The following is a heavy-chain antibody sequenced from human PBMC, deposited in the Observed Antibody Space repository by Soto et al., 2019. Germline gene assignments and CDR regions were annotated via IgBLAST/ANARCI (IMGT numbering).Heavy chain of an antibody. CDR3: ARETDDYIWGSYRESYYYYMDV. V-gene: IGHV4-59*01. CDR2: IYYSGST. Sequence: PSDTLSVTSPVSGVYLSSYYWSLIRQPPGKGLEWIGYIYYSGSTNYNPSLKSRVTISVDTSKNQFSLKLSSVTAADTAVYYCARETDDYIWGSYRESYYYYMDVWGKGTTVTVSS. J-gene: IGHJ6*03. CDR1: GVYLSSYY. D-gene: IGHD3-16*02.